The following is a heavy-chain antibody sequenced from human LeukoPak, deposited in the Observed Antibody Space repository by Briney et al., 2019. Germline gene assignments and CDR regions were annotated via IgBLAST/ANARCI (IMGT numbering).Heavy chain of an antibody. D-gene: IGHD3-22*01. Sequence: EASVKVSFKASGGTFSSYAISWVRQAPGQGLEWMGGIIPIFGTANYAQKFQGRVTMTRDTSTSTAYMELSSLRSEDTAVYYCASTSFLGLEVITDAFDIWGQGTMVTVSS. J-gene: IGHJ3*02. V-gene: IGHV1-69*05. CDR3: ASTSFLGLEVITDAFDI. CDR1: GGTFSSYA. CDR2: IIPIFGTA.